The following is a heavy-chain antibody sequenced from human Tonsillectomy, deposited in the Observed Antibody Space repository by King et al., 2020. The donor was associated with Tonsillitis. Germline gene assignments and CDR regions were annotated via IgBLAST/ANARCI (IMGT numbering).Heavy chain of an antibody. D-gene: IGHD3-3*01. CDR2: ISWSSDTI. CDR3: AKDSENSFGVVSYFDY. J-gene: IGHJ4*02. Sequence: VQLVESGGGLVQPGRSLRLSCAASGFTFDDYAMHWVRQAPGKGLEWVSSISWSSDTIDYADSVKGRFTISRDNAKNSLYLQMNSLRAEDTALYYCAKDSENSFGVVSYFDYWGQGTLGTVSS. V-gene: IGHV3-9*01. CDR1: GFTFDDYA.